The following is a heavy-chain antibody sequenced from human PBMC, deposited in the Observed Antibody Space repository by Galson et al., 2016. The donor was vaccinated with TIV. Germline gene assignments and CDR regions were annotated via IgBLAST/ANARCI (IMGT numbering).Heavy chain of an antibody. CDR3: AKVVGGRFFYGTSGYYYFDY. CDR2: IGDSGYTT. D-gene: IGHD3-22*01. CDR1: GFTFRSNA. V-gene: IGHV3-23*01. Sequence: SLRLSCAASGFTFRSNAMSWVRQAPGKGLEWVSTIGDSGYTTHYADSVKGRFTVSRDNSKNTLFLQMGSLRADDTALYFCAKVVGGRFFYGTSGYYYFDYWGQGTPVTVSS. J-gene: IGHJ4*02.